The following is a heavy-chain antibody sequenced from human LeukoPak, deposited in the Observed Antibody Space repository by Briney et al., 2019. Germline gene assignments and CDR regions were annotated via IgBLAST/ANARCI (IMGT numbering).Heavy chain of an antibody. J-gene: IGHJ4*02. CDR1: GGSISSYY. V-gene: IGHV4-59*08. D-gene: IGHD2/OR15-2a*01. Sequence: SETLSLTCTVSGGSISSYYWSWIRQPPGKGLEWIAYISDIGSTNYNPSLKSRVTVSLDTSKNQFSLKLSSVTAADTAVYYCAGHHPRNTVDFWGQGTLVTVSS. CDR3: AGHHPRNTVDF. CDR2: ISDIGST.